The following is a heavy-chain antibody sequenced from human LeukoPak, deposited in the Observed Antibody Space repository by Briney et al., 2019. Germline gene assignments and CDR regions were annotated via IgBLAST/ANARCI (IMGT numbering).Heavy chain of an antibody. D-gene: IGHD7-27*01. CDR2: IIPLFGTA. CDR1: GGTFSSSV. J-gene: IGHJ4*02. Sequence: GASVKVSCKASGGTFSSSVISWVRQAPGQGLEWMGGIIPLFGTANYAQKFQGRVTMTRNTSISTAYMELSSLRSEDTAVYYCARGASGAFDYWGQGTLVTVSS. V-gene: IGHV1-69*05. CDR3: ARGASGAFDY.